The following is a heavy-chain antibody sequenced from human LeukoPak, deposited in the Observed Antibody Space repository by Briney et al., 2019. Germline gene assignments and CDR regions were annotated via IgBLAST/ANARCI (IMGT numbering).Heavy chain of an antibody. CDR2: IRYDGSNK. D-gene: IGHD3-10*01. Sequence: GGSLRLSCAASEFTFSSYGMHWVRQAPGKGLEWVAFIRYDGSNKYYADSVKGRFTISRDNAKNSLYLQMNSLRAEDTAVYYCARDRDYGSGSYYYQPDAFDIWGQGTMVTVSS. J-gene: IGHJ3*02. V-gene: IGHV3-30*02. CDR3: ARDRDYGSGSYYYQPDAFDI. CDR1: EFTFSSYG.